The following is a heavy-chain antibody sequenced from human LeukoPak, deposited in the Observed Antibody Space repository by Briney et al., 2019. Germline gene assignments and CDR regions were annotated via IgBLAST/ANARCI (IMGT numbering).Heavy chain of an antibody. V-gene: IGHV1-8*01. CDR2: INPNSGNT. Sequence: GASVKVSCKASGYTFTSYDINWVRQATGQGLEWMGWINPNSGNTGYAQKFQGRVTMTRNTSISTAYMELSSLRSEDTAVYYCARGVGVLMVSADPSWFAPGAREPWSPSPQ. CDR3: ARGVGVLMVSADPSWFAP. J-gene: IGHJ5*02. CDR1: GYTFTSYD. D-gene: IGHD2-8*01.